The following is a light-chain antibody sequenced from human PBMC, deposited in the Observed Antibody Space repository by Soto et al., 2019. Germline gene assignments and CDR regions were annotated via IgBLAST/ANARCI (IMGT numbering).Light chain of an antibody. Sequence: DIQMTQSPSTLSASVGDRFTITCRASESISGWLAWYQQKPGKAPKLVIFKASTLESGVPSRFSGSGSGTEFTLTISSLQPDDFATYYCQQYNSYPRTFGQGTKVEIK. CDR2: KAS. J-gene: IGKJ1*01. CDR3: QQYNSYPRT. V-gene: IGKV1-5*03. CDR1: ESISGW.